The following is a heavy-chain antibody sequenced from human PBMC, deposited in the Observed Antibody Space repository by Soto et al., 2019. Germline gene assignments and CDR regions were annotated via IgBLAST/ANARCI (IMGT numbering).Heavy chain of an antibody. CDR3: AKDRIAAAGEDIDY. CDR2: ISGSGGST. Sequence: VGSLRLSCAASGFTFSSYAMSWVRQAPGKGLEWVSAISGSGGSTYYADSVKGRFTISRDNSKNTLYLQMNSLRAEDTAVYYCAKDRIAAAGEDIDYWGQGTLVTVSS. J-gene: IGHJ4*02. D-gene: IGHD6-13*01. V-gene: IGHV3-23*01. CDR1: GFTFSSYA.